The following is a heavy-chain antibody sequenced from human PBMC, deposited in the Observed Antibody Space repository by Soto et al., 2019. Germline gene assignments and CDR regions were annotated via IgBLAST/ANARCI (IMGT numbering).Heavy chain of an antibody. Sequence: PGGSLRLSCAASGFTFSSYAMSWVRQAPGKGLEWVSAISGSGGSTYYADSVKGRFTISRDNSKNTLYLQMNSLRAEDTAVYYCAKCNESVPYYYYYYMDVWGKGTXVTVSS. V-gene: IGHV3-23*01. CDR1: GFTFSSYA. CDR2: ISGSGGST. D-gene: IGHD2-2*01. J-gene: IGHJ6*03. CDR3: AKCNESVPYYYYYYMDV.